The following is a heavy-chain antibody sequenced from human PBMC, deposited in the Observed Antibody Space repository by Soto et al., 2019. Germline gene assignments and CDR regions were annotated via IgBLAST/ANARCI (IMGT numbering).Heavy chain of an antibody. J-gene: IGHJ4*02. CDR2: ISRDGSET. V-gene: IGHV3-7*01. Sequence: PGQGLEWVSDISRDGSETGYADSVKGRFTVSRDNAKNAVYLQMNSLTVEDTALYFCARDVSYQRFDLWGQGALVTVSS. CDR3: ARDVSYQRFDL. D-gene: IGHD3-16*02.